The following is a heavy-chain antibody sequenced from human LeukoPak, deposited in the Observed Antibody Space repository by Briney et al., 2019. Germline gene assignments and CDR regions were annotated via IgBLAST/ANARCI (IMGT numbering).Heavy chain of an antibody. D-gene: IGHD6-6*01. CDR3: AKVTSGLRIAARRYFDY. CDR1: GFTFSSYG. CDR2: IRYDGSNK. V-gene: IGHV3-30*02. Sequence: GGSLRLSCAASGFTFSSYGMHWVRQAPGKGLEWVAFIRYDGSNKYYADSVKGRFTISRDNSKDKLYLQMNSLRAEDTAVYYCAKVTSGLRIAARRYFDYWGQGTLVTVSS. J-gene: IGHJ4*02.